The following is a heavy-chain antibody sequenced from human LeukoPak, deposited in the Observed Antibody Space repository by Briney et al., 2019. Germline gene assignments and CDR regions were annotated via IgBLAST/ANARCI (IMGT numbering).Heavy chain of an antibody. D-gene: IGHD1-26*01. J-gene: IGHJ4*02. Sequence: GGSLKLSCAASGFTFSGSAMHWVRQASGKGLEWVGRIRSRANSYATAYAASVKGRFTISRDDSKNTAYLQMNSLKTEDTAVYYCTSLVGATTLGFEDYWGQGTLVTVSS. CDR2: IRSRANSYAT. CDR1: GFTFSGSA. V-gene: IGHV3-73*01. CDR3: TSLVGATTLGFEDY.